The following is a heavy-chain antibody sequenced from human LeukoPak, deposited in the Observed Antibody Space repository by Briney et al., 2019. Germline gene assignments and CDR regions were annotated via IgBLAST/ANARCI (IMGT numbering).Heavy chain of an antibody. D-gene: IGHD1-26*01. CDR3: ARGGGIVGATDY. CDR2: INSDGSST. V-gene: IGHV3-74*01. CDR1: GFTFSSYD. J-gene: IGHJ4*02. Sequence: GGSLRLSCAASGFTFSSYDMTWVRQAPGKGLVWVSRINSDGSSTSYADSVKGRFTISRDNAKNTLYLQMNSLRAEDTAVYYCARGGGIVGATDYWGQGTLVTVSS.